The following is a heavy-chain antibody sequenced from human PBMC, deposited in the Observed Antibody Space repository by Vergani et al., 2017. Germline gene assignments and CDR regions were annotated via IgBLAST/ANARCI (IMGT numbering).Heavy chain of an antibody. Sequence: QVQLVESGGGVVQPGRSLRLSCAASGFTFSSYAMHWVRQAPGKGLEWVAVISYDGSNKYYADSVKGRFTISRDNSKNTLYLQMNSLRAEDTAVYYCARDRPLFYWGQGTLVTVSS. CDR2: ISYDGSNK. CDR3: ARDRPLFY. J-gene: IGHJ4*02. V-gene: IGHV3-30*07. CDR1: GFTFSSYA.